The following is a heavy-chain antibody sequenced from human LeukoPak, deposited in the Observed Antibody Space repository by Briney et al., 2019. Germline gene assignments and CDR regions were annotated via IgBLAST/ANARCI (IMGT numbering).Heavy chain of an antibody. Sequence: GASVKVSCKASGYTFTSYYMHWVRQAPGQGLEWMGIINPSGGSTSYAQKFQGRVTMTRDTSTSTVYMELSSLRSEDTAVYYCARDLGVWGVAAAGTVGGRDYWGQGTLVTVSS. V-gene: IGHV1-46*01. J-gene: IGHJ4*02. CDR1: GYTFTSYY. D-gene: IGHD6-13*01. CDR3: ARDLGVWGVAAAGTVGGRDY. CDR2: INPSGGST.